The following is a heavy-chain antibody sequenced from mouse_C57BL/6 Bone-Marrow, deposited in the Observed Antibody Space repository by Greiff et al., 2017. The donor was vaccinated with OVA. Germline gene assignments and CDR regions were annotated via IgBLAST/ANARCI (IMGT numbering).Heavy chain of an antibody. Sequence: VQLQQSGAELVRPGASVKLSCTASGFNIKDDYMHWVKQRPEQGLEWIGWIDPENGDTEYASKFQGKATITADTSSNTAYLQLSSLTSEDTAVYYCTPYYSNYVGFAYWGQGTLVTVSA. CDR1: GFNIKDDY. D-gene: IGHD2-5*01. CDR3: TPYYSNYVGFAY. CDR2: IDPENGDT. J-gene: IGHJ3*01. V-gene: IGHV14-4*01.